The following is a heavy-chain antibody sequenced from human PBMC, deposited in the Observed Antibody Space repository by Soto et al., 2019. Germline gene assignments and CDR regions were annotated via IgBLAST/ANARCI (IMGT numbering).Heavy chain of an antibody. Sequence: EVQLLESGGGLVQPGGSLRLSCAASGFTFSSYAMSWVRQAPGKGLEWVSAISGSGGSTYYADSVKGRFTISRDNSTNTLYLQMNSLRAEDTAVYYCAKKYHLAGGGYYYDSSGYSDYWGQGTLVTVSS. V-gene: IGHV3-23*01. J-gene: IGHJ4*02. CDR1: GFTFSSYA. CDR2: ISGSGGST. D-gene: IGHD3-22*01. CDR3: AKKYHLAGGGYYYDSSGYSDY.